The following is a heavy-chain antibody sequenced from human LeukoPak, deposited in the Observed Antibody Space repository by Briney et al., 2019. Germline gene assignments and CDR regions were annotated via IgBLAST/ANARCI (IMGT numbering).Heavy chain of an antibody. CDR2: MNPNSGNT. J-gene: IGHJ4*02. CDR1: GYTFTSYD. CDR3: ARGSRGRWSSSWYR. Sequence: ASVKVSCKASGYTFTSYDINWVRQDTGQRLEWRGRMNPNSGNTGYAQKFQGRVTMTRNTSISTAYMELSSLRSEDTAAYYCARGSRGRWSSSWYRWGQGTLVTVSS. D-gene: IGHD6-13*01. V-gene: IGHV1-8*01.